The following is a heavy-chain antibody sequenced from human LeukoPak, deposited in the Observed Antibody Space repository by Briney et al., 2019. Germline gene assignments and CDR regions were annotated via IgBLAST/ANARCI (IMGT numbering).Heavy chain of an antibody. Sequence: SGPTLVNPTQTLTLTCTFSGFSLSTSGVGVGWIRQPPGKALEWLAPIYWNDDKRYSPSLKSRLTITKDTSKNQVVLTMTNMDPVDTATYYCAHSKGYCSSTSCPGDFDYWGQGTLVTVSS. CDR2: IYWNDDK. D-gene: IGHD2-2*01. V-gene: IGHV2-5*01. CDR3: AHSKGYCSSTSCPGDFDY. J-gene: IGHJ4*02. CDR1: GFSLSTSGVG.